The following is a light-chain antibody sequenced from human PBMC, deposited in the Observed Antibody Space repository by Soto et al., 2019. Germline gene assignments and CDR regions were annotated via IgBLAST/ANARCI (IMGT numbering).Light chain of an antibody. CDR2: DAS. V-gene: IGKV1-5*01. CDR1: QSISTW. J-gene: IGKJ4*01. Sequence: DIQMTQSPSTLSASVGDRVTIPCRASQSISTWLAWYQQKPGKAPKLLISDASHLELGVSSRFSGSRSGTDFVLEISNLQSEDVATYFCQQYEDLPLTFGGGTKVDI. CDR3: QQYEDLPLT.